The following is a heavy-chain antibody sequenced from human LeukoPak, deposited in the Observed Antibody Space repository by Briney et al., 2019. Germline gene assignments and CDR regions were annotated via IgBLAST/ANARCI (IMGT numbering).Heavy chain of an antibody. V-gene: IGHV1-2*02. Sequence: VASVKVSCKASGYTFTGYYMHWVRQAPGQGLEWMGWINPNSGGTNYAQKFQGRVTMTRDTSISTAYMELSRLRSDDTAVYYSATFYRRDGYNNLDYWGQGTLVTVSS. J-gene: IGHJ4*02. D-gene: IGHD5-24*01. CDR1: GYTFTGYY. CDR3: ATFYRRDGYNNLDY. CDR2: INPNSGGT.